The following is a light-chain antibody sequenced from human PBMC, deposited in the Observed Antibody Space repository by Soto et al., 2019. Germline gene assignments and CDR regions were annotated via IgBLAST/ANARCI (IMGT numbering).Light chain of an antibody. V-gene: IGLV2-14*01. J-gene: IGLJ1*01. CDR3: SSYTRSSTEV. CDR1: SSDVGGYNY. Sequence: QSALTQPASVSGSPGQSITISCTGTSSDVGGYNYVSWYQQHPGKAPKLMIYEVSNRPSGVSNRFSGSKSGNTASLTISGLQAEEEADYYCSSYTRSSTEVFGTAT. CDR2: EVS.